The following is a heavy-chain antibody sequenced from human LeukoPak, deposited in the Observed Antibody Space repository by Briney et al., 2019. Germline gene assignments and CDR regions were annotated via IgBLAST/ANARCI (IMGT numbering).Heavy chain of an antibody. D-gene: IGHD3-3*01. V-gene: IGHV4-34*01. CDR2: INHSGST. CDR1: GGSFSGYY. J-gene: IGHJ4*02. CDR3: ARGHKYYDFWSGYYPPFDY. Sequence: SETLSLTCAVYGGSFSGYYWSWIRQPPGKGLEWIGEINHSGSTNYNPSLKSRVTISLDTSKNQFSLKLSSVTAADTAVYYCARGHKYYDFWSGYYPPFDYWGQGTLVTVSS.